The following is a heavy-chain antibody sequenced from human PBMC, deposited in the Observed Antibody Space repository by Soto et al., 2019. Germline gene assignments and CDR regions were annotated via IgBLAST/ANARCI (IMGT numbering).Heavy chain of an antibody. CDR2: VSNSGSMI. J-gene: IGHJ6*02. CDR1: GFAFSGYG. D-gene: IGHD3-3*01. CDR3: ARGGWNYDCIDV. Sequence: GGSLRLSCEAFGFAFSGYGMNWVRQAPGKGLEWISSVSNSGSMIHYSASVKGRFTISRDNAMNSLYLQMNSLSDEDTAVYYCARGGWNYDCIDVWGQGTTVTVSS. V-gene: IGHV3-48*02.